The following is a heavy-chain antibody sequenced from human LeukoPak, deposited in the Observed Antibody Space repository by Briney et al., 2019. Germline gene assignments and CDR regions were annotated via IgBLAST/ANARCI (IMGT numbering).Heavy chain of an antibody. CDR1: GGSISSSSYY. Sequence: PSETLSLTCTVSGGSISSSSYYWGWIRQPPGKGLEWIGSIYYSGSTYYNPSLKSRVTISVDTSKNQFSLKLSSVTAADTAVYYCARFRVAMAGVNWFDPWGQGTLVTVSS. D-gene: IGHD6-19*01. CDR2: IYYSGST. CDR3: ARFRVAMAGVNWFDP. V-gene: IGHV4-39*07. J-gene: IGHJ5*02.